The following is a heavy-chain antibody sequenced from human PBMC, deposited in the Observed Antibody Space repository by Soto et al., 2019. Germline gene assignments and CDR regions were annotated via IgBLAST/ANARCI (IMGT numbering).Heavy chain of an antibody. V-gene: IGHV5-51*01. J-gene: IGHJ6*02. CDR2: IYPGDSDT. CDR1: GYSFNSYW. D-gene: IGHD4-17*01. CDR3: ARHPTTSKGTYYYYGMDV. Sequence: GETLKISCKGSGYSFNSYWTGWVRQMPGKGLEWMGIIYPGDSDTRYSPSFQAQVTISADKSISTAYLQWSSLKASDTAMYYCARHPTTSKGTYYYYGMDVWGQGTTVTVSS.